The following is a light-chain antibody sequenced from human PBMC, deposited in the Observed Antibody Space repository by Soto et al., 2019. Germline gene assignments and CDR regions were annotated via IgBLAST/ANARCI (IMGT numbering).Light chain of an antibody. Sequence: DIQITQSPSSLSASIEESVIISCRPSQSISNHLNWYQQKPGKATKLLIFAASSLQSGVPARFSGSRSGPDFTLTISCLQPEDFATYYCQQSYSSPPTFGQVTKVDIK. CDR3: QQSYSSPPT. CDR1: QSISNH. V-gene: IGKV1-39*01. CDR2: AAS. J-gene: IGKJ1*01.